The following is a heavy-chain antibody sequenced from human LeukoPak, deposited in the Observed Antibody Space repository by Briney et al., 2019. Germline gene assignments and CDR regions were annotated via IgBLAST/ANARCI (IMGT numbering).Heavy chain of an antibody. D-gene: IGHD1-26*01. CDR2: IYYSGST. Sequence: PSETLSLTCTVSGGSISSYYWSWIRQPPGKGLERIGYIYYSGSTNYNPSLKSRVTISVDTSKNQFSLKLSSVTAADTAVYYCARDLGGPAAWGQGTLVTVSS. CDR3: ARDLGGPAA. J-gene: IGHJ5*02. V-gene: IGHV4-59*01. CDR1: GGSISSYY.